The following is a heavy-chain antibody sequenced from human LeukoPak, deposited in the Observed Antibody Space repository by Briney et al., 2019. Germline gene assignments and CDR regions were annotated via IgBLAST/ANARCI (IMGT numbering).Heavy chain of an antibody. CDR3: ARVTTVTTSPWSWGPKKIGQEVNWFDP. D-gene: IGHD4-17*01. Sequence: GASVKVSRKTSGYTFTDYGITWVRQAPGQGLEWMGWIRNDNGNREYAQKIQGRVSMTRDTSTSTAYMELRSLISDDTAVYYCARVTTVTTSPWSWGPKKIGQEVNWFDPWGQGTLVTVSS. CDR1: GYTFTDYG. CDR2: IRNDNGNR. V-gene: IGHV1-18*01. J-gene: IGHJ5*02.